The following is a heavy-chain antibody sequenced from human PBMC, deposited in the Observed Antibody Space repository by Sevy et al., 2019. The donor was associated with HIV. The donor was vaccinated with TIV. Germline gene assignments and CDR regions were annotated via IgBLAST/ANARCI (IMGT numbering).Heavy chain of an antibody. J-gene: IGHJ4*02. CDR3: GRDNWGSIDY. V-gene: IGHV4-59*01. D-gene: IGHD7-27*01. CDR1: GGSLNTYG. Sequence: SETLSLTCTVSGGSLNTYGWSWVRQPPGKGLEWIGYAYYNGGTNYNPSLKSRLTILVGTSERQFSLQLSSVTPADTAVYYCGRDNWGSIDYWGQGVLVTVSS. CDR2: AYYNGGT.